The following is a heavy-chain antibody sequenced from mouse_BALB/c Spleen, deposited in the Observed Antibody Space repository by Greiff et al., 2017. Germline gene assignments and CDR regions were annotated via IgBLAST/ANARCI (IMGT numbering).Heavy chain of an antibody. CDR1: GFTFSSYA. CDR3: ARGEGDWFAY. J-gene: IGHJ3*01. V-gene: IGHV5-6-5*01. Sequence: EVQVVESGGGLVKPGGSLKLSCAASGFTFSSYAMSWVRQTPEKRLEWVASISSGGSTYYPDSVKGRFTISRDNARNILYLQMSSLRSEDTAMYYCARGEGDWFAYWGQGTLVTVSA. CDR2: ISSGGST.